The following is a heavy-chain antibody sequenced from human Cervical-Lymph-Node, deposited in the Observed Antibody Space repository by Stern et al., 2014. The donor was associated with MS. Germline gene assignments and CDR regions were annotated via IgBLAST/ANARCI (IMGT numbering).Heavy chain of an antibody. J-gene: IGHJ6*02. V-gene: IGHV3-33*01. Sequence: VQLVQSGGGVVQPGTSLRLSCAASGFTFANYGMHWARSAPGNGLEWVALIWYDGTEEYYTDSVTGRFTIFRDNSKRVFDVQMNRLRAEDTAVYYCARRRSLLGPYAMDVWGQGTPVIVSS. CDR3: ARRRSLLGPYAMDV. D-gene: IGHD3-16*01. CDR2: IWYDGTEE. CDR1: GFTFANYG.